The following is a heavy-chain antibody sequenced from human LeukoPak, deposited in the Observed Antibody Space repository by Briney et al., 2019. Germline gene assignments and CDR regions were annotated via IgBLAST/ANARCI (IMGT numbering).Heavy chain of an antibody. CDR3: AKDRYFDWSSLVDV. Sequence: PGGSLRLSCAASGFTFDDYAMHWVRQAPGKGLEWVSGISWNSGSIGYADYMKGRFTISRDNAKNSLYLQMNSLRAEDTALYYCAKDRYFDWSSLVDVWGKGTTVTVSS. V-gene: IGHV3-9*01. D-gene: IGHD3-9*01. J-gene: IGHJ6*04. CDR2: ISWNSGSI. CDR1: GFTFDDYA.